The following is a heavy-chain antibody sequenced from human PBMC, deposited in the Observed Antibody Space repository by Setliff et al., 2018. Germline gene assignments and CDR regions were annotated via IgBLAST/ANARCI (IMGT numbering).Heavy chain of an antibody. Sequence: PGGSLRLSCAASGFTFSSYWMSWVRQAPGKGLEWVANIKQDGSEKYYVDSVKGRFTISRDNAKNSLYLQMNSLRAEDTAVYYCAKVAHGGRLVCPSDVWGQGTTVTVSS. V-gene: IGHV3-7*01. CDR2: IKQDGSEK. J-gene: IGHJ6*02. CDR3: AKVAHGGRLVCPSDV. CDR1: GFTFSSYW. D-gene: IGHD3-9*01.